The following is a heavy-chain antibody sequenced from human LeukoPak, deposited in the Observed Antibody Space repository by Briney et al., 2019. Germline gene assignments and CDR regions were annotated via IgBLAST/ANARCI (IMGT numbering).Heavy chain of an antibody. CDR3: ARTPRDGDFWSGYLSRTPYYYYYMDV. D-gene: IGHD3-3*01. V-gene: IGHV1-69*04. J-gene: IGHJ6*03. Sequence: GASVKVSCKASGGTFSSYAISWVRQAPGQGLEWMGRIIPILGIANYAQKFQGRVTITTDESTSTAYMELSSLRSEDTAVYYCARTPRDGDFWSGYLSRTPYYYYYMDVWGKGTTVTVSS. CDR1: GGTFSSYA. CDR2: IIPILGIA.